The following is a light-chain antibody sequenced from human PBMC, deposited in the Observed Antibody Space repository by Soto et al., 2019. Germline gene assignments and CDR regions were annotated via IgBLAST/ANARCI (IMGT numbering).Light chain of an antibody. J-gene: IGKJ3*01. V-gene: IGKV1-5*01. CDR1: RGISSW. CDR3: QQYDSYSLT. Sequence: IQMTQTPSTLSASVGDRVTITCRASRGISSWLAWFQQKPGKAPKLLIYDASTLESGVPSRFSGSGSGTEFTLTNTSLQPDDFATYFCQQYDSYSLTFGPGTKVDIK. CDR2: DAS.